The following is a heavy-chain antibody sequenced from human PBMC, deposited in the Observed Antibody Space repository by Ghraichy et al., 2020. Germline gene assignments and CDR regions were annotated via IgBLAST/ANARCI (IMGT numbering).Heavy chain of an antibody. CDR2: IISDVSSA. J-gene: IGHJ6*02. D-gene: IGHD4-17*01. Sequence: GESLNISCAASEFTFLSYWMHWVRQSPGRGLVWVSSIISDVSSATYPYSVKGRFTISRDNAKNTLYLQMHSLRAEDTALYDCVRQAYYYYAMDVWGHGTTVTVSS. CDR3: VRQAYYYYAMDV. V-gene: IGHV3-74*01. CDR1: EFTFLSYW.